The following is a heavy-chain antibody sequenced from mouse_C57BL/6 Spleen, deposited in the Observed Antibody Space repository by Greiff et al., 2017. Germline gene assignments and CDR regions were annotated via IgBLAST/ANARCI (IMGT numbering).Heavy chain of an antibody. CDR1: GYTFTSYW. Sequence: VQLQQPGAELVRPGSSVKLSCKASGYTFTSYWMDWVKQRPGQGLEWIGNIYPSDSETHYNQKFKDKATLTVDKSSSTAYMQLSSQTSEDSAVYYCARSDDYVAMDYWGQGTSVTVSS. CDR2: IYPSDSET. V-gene: IGHV1-61*01. CDR3: ARSDDYVAMDY. J-gene: IGHJ4*01.